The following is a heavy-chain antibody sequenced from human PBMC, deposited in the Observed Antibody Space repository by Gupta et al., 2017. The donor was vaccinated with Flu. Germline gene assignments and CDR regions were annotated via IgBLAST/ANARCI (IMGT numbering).Heavy chain of an antibody. CDR2: MSQSGNT. V-gene: IGHV4-31*02. Sequence: SMGSDDCYWSWIRQHPGKSLEWIGSMSQSGNTHYNPSLKSRVTISVDTSKNQLSLKLSYVTAADTAVYYCARDRDSRWFFTWGQGTLVAVSS. CDR3: ARDRDSRWFFT. D-gene: IGHD6-13*01. J-gene: IGHJ5*02. CDR1: SMGSDDCY.